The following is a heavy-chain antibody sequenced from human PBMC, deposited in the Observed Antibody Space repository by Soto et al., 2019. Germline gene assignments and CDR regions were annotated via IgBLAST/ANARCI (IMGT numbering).Heavy chain of an antibody. D-gene: IGHD5-12*01. J-gene: IGHJ6*02. Sequence: QVQLVETGGGVVQPGRSLRLSCAASGFTFSSYAMHWVRQAPGKGLEWVAVISYDGSNKYYADSVKGRFTISRDNSKKTLYLQMNSLRAEDTAVYYCARGVYGQLGGMDVWGQGTTVTVSS. CDR1: GFTFSSYA. CDR2: ISYDGSNK. V-gene: IGHV3-30-3*01. CDR3: ARGVYGQLGGMDV.